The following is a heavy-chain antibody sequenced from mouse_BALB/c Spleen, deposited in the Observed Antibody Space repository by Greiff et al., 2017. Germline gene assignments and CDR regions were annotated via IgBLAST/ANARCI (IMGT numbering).Heavy chain of an antibody. CDR2: ISYDGSN. CDR3: AREGGGYYWYFDV. D-gene: IGHD1-1*02. Sequence: EVQRVESGPGLVKPSQSLSLTCSVTGYSITSGYYWNWIRQFPGNKLEWMGYISYDGSNNYNPSLKNRISITRDTSKNQFFLKLNSVTTEDTATYYCAREGGGYYWYFDVWGAGTTVTVSS. V-gene: IGHV3-6*02. CDR1: GYSITSGYY. J-gene: IGHJ1*01.